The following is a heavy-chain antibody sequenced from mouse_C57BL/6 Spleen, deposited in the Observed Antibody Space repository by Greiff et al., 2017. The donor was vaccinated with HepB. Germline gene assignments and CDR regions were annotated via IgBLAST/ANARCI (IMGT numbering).Heavy chain of an antibody. Sequence: VQLMESGPELVKPGASVKISCKASGYAFSSSWMNWVKQRPGKGLEWIGRIYPGDGDTNYNGKFKGKATLTADKSSSTAYMQLSSLTSEDSAVYFCARRAIAGTEGYFDYWGQGTTLTVSS. D-gene: IGHD4-1*01. V-gene: IGHV1-82*01. CDR3: ARRAIAGTEGYFDY. J-gene: IGHJ2*01. CDR1: GYAFSSSW. CDR2: IYPGDGDT.